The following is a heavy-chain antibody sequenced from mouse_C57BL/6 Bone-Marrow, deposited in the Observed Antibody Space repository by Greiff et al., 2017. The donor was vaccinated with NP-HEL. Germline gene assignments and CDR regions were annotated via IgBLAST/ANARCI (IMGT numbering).Heavy chain of an antibody. D-gene: IGHD4-1*01. J-gene: IGHJ2*01. CDR2: IDPNSGGT. Sequence: QVHVKQPGAELVKPGASVKLSCKASGYTFTSYWMHWVKQRPGRGLEWIGRIDPNSGGTKYNEKFKSKATLTVDKPSSTAYMQLSSLTSEDSAVYYCARKVTGTYYFDYWGQGTTLTVSS. CDR1: GYTFTSYW. CDR3: ARKVTGTYYFDY. V-gene: IGHV1-72*01.